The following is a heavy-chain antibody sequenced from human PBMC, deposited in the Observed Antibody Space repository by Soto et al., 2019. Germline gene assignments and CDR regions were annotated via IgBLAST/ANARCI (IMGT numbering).Heavy chain of an antibody. V-gene: IGHV4-30-2*03. CDR2: IYYSGST. CDR1: GGSISSGGYS. CDR3: ARHISYYYYGMDV. D-gene: IGHD1-20*01. J-gene: IGHJ6*02. Sequence: SEILSLTCVVSGGSISSGGYSWSWIRQPPGKGLEWIGSIYYSGSTYYNPSLKSRVTISVDTSKNQFSLKLSSVTAADTAVYYCARHISYYYYGMDVWGQGTTVTVSS.